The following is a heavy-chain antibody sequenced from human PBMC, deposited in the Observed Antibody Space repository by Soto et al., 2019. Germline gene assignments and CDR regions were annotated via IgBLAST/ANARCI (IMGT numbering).Heavy chain of an antibody. Sequence: PSETLSLTCTVSGASVNNGYWSWIRKPPGKGLEWLGFMYFGGSFNYNPSLTSRVTISVETSKNQFSVKLTSVTAADTAVYYCARSYYDSTGFAVDPWGQGTLVTVSS. CDR2: MYFGGSF. J-gene: IGHJ5*02. V-gene: IGHV4-59*02. CDR3: ARSYYDSTGFAVDP. D-gene: IGHD3-22*01. CDR1: GASVNNGY.